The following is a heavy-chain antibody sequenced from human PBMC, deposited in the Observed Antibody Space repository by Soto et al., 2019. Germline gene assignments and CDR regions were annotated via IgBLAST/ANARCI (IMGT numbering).Heavy chain of an antibody. J-gene: IGHJ3*02. CDR2: IVVGSGNT. CDR3: AAVGSSGYYSAPSDAFDI. Sequence: SVKVSCKASGFTFTSSAVQWVRQAPGQRLEWIGWIVVGSGNTNYAQKFQERVTITRDISTNTAYMELSSLRAEDTAVCYWAAVGSSGYYSAPSDAFDIWGQGTMVTVSS. CDR1: GFTFTSSA. V-gene: IGHV1-58*01. D-gene: IGHD3-22*01.